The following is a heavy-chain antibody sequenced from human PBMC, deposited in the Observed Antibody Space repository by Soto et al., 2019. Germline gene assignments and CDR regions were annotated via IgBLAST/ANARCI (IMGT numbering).Heavy chain of an antibody. D-gene: IGHD2-15*01. V-gene: IGHV3-48*02. CDR3: ARDLGYCSGGSCYPYDY. CDR2: ISGSGTTI. Sequence: PGGSLRLSCAASGFTFSSYGMHWVRQAPGKGLEWVAVISGSGTTIYYADSVKGRFTISRDNAKNSVYLQMNSLRDEDTAVYYCARDLGYCSGGSCYPYDYWGQGTLVTVSS. J-gene: IGHJ4*02. CDR1: GFTFSSYG.